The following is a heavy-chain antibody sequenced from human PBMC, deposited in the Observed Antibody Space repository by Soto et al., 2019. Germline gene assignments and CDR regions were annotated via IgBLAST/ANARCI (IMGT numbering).Heavy chain of an antibody. CDR2: IIPIFGTA. CDR1: GGTFSSYA. CDR3: AGDRSVHFDY. J-gene: IGHJ4*02. V-gene: IGHV1-69*13. D-gene: IGHD1-1*01. Sequence: ASAKGACQASGGTFSSYAIRWVRQAPGQGLEWMGGIIPIFGTANYAQKLPGRVTITADESTSTAYMELSSLRSEDTAVYYCAGDRSVHFDYWGQGTMVTVSS.